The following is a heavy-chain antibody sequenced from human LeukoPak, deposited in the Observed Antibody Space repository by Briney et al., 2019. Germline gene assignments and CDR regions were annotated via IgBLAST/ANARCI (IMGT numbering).Heavy chain of an antibody. Sequence: GGSLRLSCAASGFTFSSYAMGWVRQAPGKGLEWVSAISGSGGSTYYADSVKGRFTISRDNSKNTLYLQMNSLRAEDTAVYYCAKQGEVPAAMQGHWFDPWGQGTLVTVSS. CDR3: AKQGEVPAAMQGHWFDP. J-gene: IGHJ5*02. CDR2: ISGSGGST. CDR1: GFTFSSYA. V-gene: IGHV3-23*01. D-gene: IGHD2-2*01.